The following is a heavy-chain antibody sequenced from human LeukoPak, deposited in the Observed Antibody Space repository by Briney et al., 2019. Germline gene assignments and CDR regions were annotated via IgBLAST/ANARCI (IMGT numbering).Heavy chain of an antibody. D-gene: IGHD1-26*01. CDR1: GYTFTGYY. Sequence: ASVKVSCKASGYTFTGYYMHWVRQAPGQGLEWMGWINPNSGGTNYAQKFLGWVTMTRDTSISIAYMELSRLRSDDTAVYYCARDKSGSYSHDAFDIWGQGTMVTVSS. V-gene: IGHV1-2*04. CDR3: ARDKSGSYSHDAFDI. CDR2: INPNSGGT. J-gene: IGHJ3*02.